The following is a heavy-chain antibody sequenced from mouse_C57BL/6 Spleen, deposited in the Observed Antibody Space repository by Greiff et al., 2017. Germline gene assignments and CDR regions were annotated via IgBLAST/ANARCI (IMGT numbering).Heavy chain of an antibody. J-gene: IGHJ1*03. CDR3: ARSGYGSSPYWYFDV. D-gene: IGHD1-1*01. CDR2: IYPGDGDT. CDR1: GYAFSSSW. Sequence: QVQLKQSGPELVKPGASVKISCKASGYAFSSSWMNWVKQRPGKGLEWIGRIYPGDGDTNYNGKFKGKATLTADKSSSTAYMQLSSLTSEDSAVYFCARSGYGSSPYWYFDVWGTGTTVTVSS. V-gene: IGHV1-82*01.